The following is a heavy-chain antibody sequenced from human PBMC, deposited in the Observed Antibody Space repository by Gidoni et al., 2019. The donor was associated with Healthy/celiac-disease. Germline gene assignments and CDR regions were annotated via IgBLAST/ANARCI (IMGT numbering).Heavy chain of an antibody. Sequence: QVQLQQWGAGLLKPSETLSLTCAVYGGSFSGYYWSWIRQPPGKGLAWIGEINHSGSTNYNPSLKSRVTISVDTSKNQFSLKLSSVTAADTAVYYCARVDTAMVKAFDIWGQGTMVTVSS. CDR2: INHSGST. CDR3: ARVDTAMVKAFDI. V-gene: IGHV4-34*01. J-gene: IGHJ3*02. CDR1: GGSFSGYY. D-gene: IGHD5-18*01.